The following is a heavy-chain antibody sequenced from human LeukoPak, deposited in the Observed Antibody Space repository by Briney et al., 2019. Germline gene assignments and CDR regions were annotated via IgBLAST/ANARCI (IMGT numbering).Heavy chain of an antibody. J-gene: IGHJ5*02. D-gene: IGHD3-22*01. CDR2: IHTSGTT. Sequence: SETLSLTCTVSGASISSYYWSWIRQPAGKGLEWIGRIHTSGTTNYNPSLKSRVTILVDKSKNQFSLKLTSVTAADTAVYYCARDSPPCESSGCYPWGQGALVTVSS. V-gene: IGHV4-4*07. CDR3: ARDSPPCESSGCYP. CDR1: GASISSYY.